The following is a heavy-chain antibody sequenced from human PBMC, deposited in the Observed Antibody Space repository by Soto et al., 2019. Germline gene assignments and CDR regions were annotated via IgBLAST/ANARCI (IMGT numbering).Heavy chain of an antibody. V-gene: IGHV1-69*13. Sequence: PRPSVKVSCKASGGTFSTFGISWVRQAPGQGLEWMGGIIPFFGTARYSQKFEDRITITADESTNTVYMDLRSLTSEDTAIYYCAKSAPMDAGDKYYYDFWGQGALVTVSS. CDR2: IIPFFGTA. D-gene: IGHD4-17*01. CDR1: GGTFSTFG. CDR3: AKSAPMDAGDKYYYDF. J-gene: IGHJ4*02.